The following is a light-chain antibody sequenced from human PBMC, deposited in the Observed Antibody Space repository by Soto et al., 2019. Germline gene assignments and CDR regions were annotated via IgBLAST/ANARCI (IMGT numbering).Light chain of an antibody. J-gene: IGLJ2*01. CDR2: QDT. CDR1: SSDVGGYNS. V-gene: IGLV2-8*01. CDR3: SSYAGNHDLV. Sequence: QSVLTQPPSASGSPGQSVTISCTGTSSDVGGYNSVSWYQQYPGKAPKLMIYQDTKRPSGVPDRFSGSKSGNTASLTVSGFQAEDEAYYYCSSYAGNHDLVFGRGTKLTVL.